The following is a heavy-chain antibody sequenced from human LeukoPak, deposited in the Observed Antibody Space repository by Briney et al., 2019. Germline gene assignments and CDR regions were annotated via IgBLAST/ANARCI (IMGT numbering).Heavy chain of an antibody. D-gene: IGHD6-19*01. Sequence: PSETLSLTCAVYGGSFSGYYWSWVRQPPGKGLEWVGEINHSGSTNYNPTPKSGVTISVGKSKNQFSLMLISVTAADTAVYYCGSGAVARNFDYWGQGTLVTVSS. V-gene: IGHV4-34*01. J-gene: IGHJ4*02. CDR3: GSGAVARNFDY. CDR1: GGSFSGYY. CDR2: INHSGST.